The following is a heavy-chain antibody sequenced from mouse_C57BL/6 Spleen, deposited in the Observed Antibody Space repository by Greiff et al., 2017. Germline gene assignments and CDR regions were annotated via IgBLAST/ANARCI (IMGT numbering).Heavy chain of an antibody. D-gene: IGHD4-1*01. CDR1: GFTFSDYG. V-gene: IGHV5-17*01. CDR2: ISSGSSTI. J-gene: IGHJ4*01. CDR3: ERRLGGGNDMDY. Sequence: EVMLVESGGGLVKPGGSLKLSCAASGFTFSDYGMHWVRQAPGKGLEWVAYISSGSSTIYYADTVKGRFTISRDNAKNTLFLQMTSLRSEDTDMYYCERRLGGGNDMDYWGQGTTVTVSS.